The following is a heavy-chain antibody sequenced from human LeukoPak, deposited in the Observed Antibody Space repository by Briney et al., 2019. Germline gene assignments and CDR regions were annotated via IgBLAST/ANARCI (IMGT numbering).Heavy chain of an antibody. D-gene: IGHD6-13*01. V-gene: IGHV4-4*02. Sequence: SETLSLTCAVSGGSISSSNWWSWVRQPPGKGLEWIGEIYHSGSTNYNPSLKSRVTISVDKSKNQFSLKLSSVTAADTAVYYCARISGILAAAGFDYWGQGTLVTVSS. CDR2: IYHSGST. CDR3: ARISGILAAAGFDY. J-gene: IGHJ4*02. CDR1: GGSISSSNW.